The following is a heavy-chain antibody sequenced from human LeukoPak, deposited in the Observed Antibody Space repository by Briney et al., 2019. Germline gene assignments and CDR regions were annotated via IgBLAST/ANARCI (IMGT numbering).Heavy chain of an antibody. D-gene: IGHD3-9*01. V-gene: IGHV1-2*02. Sequence: GASAKVSCKASGYTFTGYYMHWGRQAPGQRLEWMGWINPNSGGTNYAQNFEGRGTMTRDTAISTAYMGLSRLRSQHTAVYYCARVGVGLVLTRQHPFDYWGQGTLVTVSS. J-gene: IGHJ4*02. CDR3: ARVGVGLVLTRQHPFDY. CDR2: INPNSGGT. CDR1: GYTFTGYY.